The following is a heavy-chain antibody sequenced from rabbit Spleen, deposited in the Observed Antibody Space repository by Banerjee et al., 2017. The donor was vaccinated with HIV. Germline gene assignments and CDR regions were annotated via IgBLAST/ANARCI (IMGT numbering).Heavy chain of an antibody. V-gene: IGHV1S47*01. D-gene: IGHD8-1*01. J-gene: IGHJ4*01. CDR1: RFDFTTYS. CDR3: ARDGAGGSYFGL. CDR2: IDPVFGIT. Sequence: QEQLVESGGGLVQPGGSLKLSCKASRFDFTTYSMSWVRQAPGKGLEWIGYIDPVFGITYYANWVNGRFSISRENAQNTVFLQMTSLTAADTATYFCARDGAGGSYFGLWGPGTLVTVS.